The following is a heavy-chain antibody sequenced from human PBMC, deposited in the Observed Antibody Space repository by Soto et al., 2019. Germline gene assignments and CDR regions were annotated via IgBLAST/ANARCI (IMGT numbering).Heavy chain of an antibody. Sequence: PGGSLRLSCAASGFTFSSYGMSWVRQAPGKGLEWVSAISGSGGSTYYADSVKGRFTISRDNSKNTLYLQMNSLRAEDTAVYYCAKDLSIGEWFGELFHYYYYMDVWGKRTTVTVSS. CDR3: AKDLSIGEWFGELFHYYYYMDV. CDR1: GFTFSSYG. CDR2: ISGSGGST. J-gene: IGHJ6*03. V-gene: IGHV3-23*01. D-gene: IGHD3-10*01.